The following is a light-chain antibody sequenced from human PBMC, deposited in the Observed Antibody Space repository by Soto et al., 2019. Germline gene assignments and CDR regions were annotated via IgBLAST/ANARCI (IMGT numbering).Light chain of an antibody. CDR3: QQYNSYSWT. CDR1: QSISSW. J-gene: IGKJ1*01. CDR2: KAS. V-gene: IGKV1-5*03. Sequence: DIQMTQSPSTLSASVGDRVTITCRASQSISSWLAWYQQKPGKAPKLLIYKASSLESGVPSRFSGSGSGTEFPLPIRSLQPDDFATYYCQQYNSYSWTFGQGTKVEIK.